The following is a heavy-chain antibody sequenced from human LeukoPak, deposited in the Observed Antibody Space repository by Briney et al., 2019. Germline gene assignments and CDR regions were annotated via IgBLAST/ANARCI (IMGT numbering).Heavy chain of an antibody. CDR1: GFTFSSCS. D-gene: IGHD4-11*01. J-gene: IGHJ4*02. CDR3: ARVTTDFDS. CDR2: FYSGGSI. Sequence: PGGSLRLSCAASGFTFSSCSMNWVRQAPGKGLEWVSVFYSGGSIYYADSVKGRFTISRDNSKNTLYLQMNSLRAEDTAVYYCARVTTDFDSWGQGTLVTVSS. V-gene: IGHV3-53*01.